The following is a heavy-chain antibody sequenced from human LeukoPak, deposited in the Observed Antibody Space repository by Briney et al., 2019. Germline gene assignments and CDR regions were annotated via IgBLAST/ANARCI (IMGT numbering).Heavy chain of an antibody. Sequence: SETLSLTCAVYGGSFSAYYWSWIRQPPGEGLEWIGEINHSGSTNYNPSLKSRVTISVDTSKNQFSLKLSSVTGADTAVYYCAREEVRGVYGYWDQGTLVTVSS. D-gene: IGHD3-10*01. CDR3: AREEVRGVYGY. V-gene: IGHV4-34*01. CDR1: GGSFSAYY. J-gene: IGHJ4*02. CDR2: INHSGST.